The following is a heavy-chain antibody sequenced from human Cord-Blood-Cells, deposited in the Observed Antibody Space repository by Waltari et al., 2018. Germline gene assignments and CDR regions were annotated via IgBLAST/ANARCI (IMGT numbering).Heavy chain of an antibody. CDR1: GYTLTGYY. CDR3: ARDRGRIAAAGTGWFDP. V-gene: IGHV1-2*06. Sequence: QVQLVQSGAEVKKPGAPVKVSCKASGYTLTGYYMHWVRQAPGHGLEWMGRINPNSGGTNYAQKFQGRVTMTRDTSISTAYMELSRLRSDDTAVYYCARDRGRIAAAGTGWFDPWGQGTLVTVSS. CDR2: INPNSGGT. J-gene: IGHJ5*02. D-gene: IGHD6-13*01.